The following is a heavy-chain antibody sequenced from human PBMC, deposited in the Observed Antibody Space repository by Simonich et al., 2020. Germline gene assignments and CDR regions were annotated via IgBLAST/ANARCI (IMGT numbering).Heavy chain of an antibody. V-gene: IGHV3-74*01. D-gene: IGHD7-27*01. CDR2: INSDGSST. CDR1: GFTFSSSW. Sequence: EVQLVESGGGLVQPGGSLRLSCAASGFTFSSSWMHWVRQAPGKGLVWFSRINSDGSSTSYEDSGKGRFTISRDNAKNTLYLQMNSLRAEDTAVYYCAREAGDLWYFDLWGRGTLVTVSS. CDR3: AREAGDLWYFDL. J-gene: IGHJ2*01.